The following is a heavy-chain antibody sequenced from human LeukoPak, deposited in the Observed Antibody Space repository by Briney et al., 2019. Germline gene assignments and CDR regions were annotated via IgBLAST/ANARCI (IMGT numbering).Heavy chain of an antibody. V-gene: IGHV4-4*02. J-gene: IGHJ6*02. CDR1: GGSMSSSNW. Sequence: PSETLSLTCAVSGGSMSSSNWWSWVRQPPGKGLEWIGEIYHSGSTNYNPSLKSRVTISVDKSKNQFSLKLSSVTAADTAVYYCARLVTISPYGMDVWGQGTTVTVSS. CDR2: IYHSGST. D-gene: IGHD3-3*01. CDR3: ARLVTISPYGMDV.